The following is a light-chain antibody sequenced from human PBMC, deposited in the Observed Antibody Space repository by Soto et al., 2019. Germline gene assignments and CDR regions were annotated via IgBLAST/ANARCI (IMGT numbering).Light chain of an antibody. V-gene: IGKV3-20*01. CDR1: QSISSTY. CDR3: QQYHSSPPMYT. CDR2: GAS. Sequence: EIVLTQSPGTRSLSPGERATLSGRASQSISSTYLVWYQQRPGQAPRLLIYGASSRATGIPDRFSGSGSGTDFTLTISRLEPEDFAVYYGQQYHSSPPMYTVGQGTKLEI. J-gene: IGKJ2*01.